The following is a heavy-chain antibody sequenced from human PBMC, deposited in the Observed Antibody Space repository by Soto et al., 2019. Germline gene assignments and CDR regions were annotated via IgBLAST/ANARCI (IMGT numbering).Heavy chain of an antibody. CDR2: IYWDDDK. CDR1: GFSLSTSGVG. Sequence: QITLKESGPTLVKPTQTLTLTCTFSGFSLSTSGVGVGWIRQPPGKALEWLALIYWDDDKRYSPSLKSRLTITKDTSKNQVVFTMTNMDPVDTATYHCAHRQLKEVLGASKWGWFDPWGQGTLVTVSS. D-gene: IGHD2-2*01. V-gene: IGHV2-5*02. J-gene: IGHJ5*02. CDR3: AHRQLKEVLGASKWGWFDP.